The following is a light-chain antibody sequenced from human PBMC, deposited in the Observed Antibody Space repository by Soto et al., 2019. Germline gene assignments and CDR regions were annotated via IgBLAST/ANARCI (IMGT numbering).Light chain of an antibody. CDR1: SSNVGGYNF. CDR3: CSYAGNNTLV. CDR2: EVS. Sequence: QSALAQPASVSGSRGQSMTISCTGTSSNVGGYNFVSWYRQYPGKAPELIIYEVSQRPSTFFNRFSGSKSGNTASLTVSGLQSDDEADYYCCSYAGNNTLVFGGGTKVTVL. J-gene: IGLJ3*02. V-gene: IGLV2-23*02.